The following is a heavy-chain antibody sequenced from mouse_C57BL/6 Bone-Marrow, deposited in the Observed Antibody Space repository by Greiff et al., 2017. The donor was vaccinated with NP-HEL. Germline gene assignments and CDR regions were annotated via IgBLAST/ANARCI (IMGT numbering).Heavy chain of an antibody. CDR1: GYTFTSYW. V-gene: IGHV1-52*01. Sequence: QVQLQQPGAELVRPGSSVKLSCKASGYTFTSYWMHWVKQRPIQGLEWIGNIDPSDSETHYNQKFKDKATLTVDKSSSTAYMQLSSLTSEDSAVYYCASPYGYDDLWYFDVWGTGTTVTVSS. CDR2: IDPSDSET. D-gene: IGHD2-2*01. J-gene: IGHJ1*03. CDR3: ASPYGYDDLWYFDV.